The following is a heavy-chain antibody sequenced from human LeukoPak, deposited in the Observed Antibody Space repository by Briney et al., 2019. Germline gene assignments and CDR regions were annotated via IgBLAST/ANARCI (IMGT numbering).Heavy chain of an antibody. J-gene: IGHJ5*02. CDR1: GYTFTSYY. V-gene: IGHV1-46*01. CDR2: INPSGGST. D-gene: IGHD2-15*01. Sequence: ASVKVSCKASGYTFTSYYMHWVRQAPGQGLEWMGIINPSGGSTSYAQKFQGRVTMTRDTYTSTVYMELSSLRSEDTAVYYCARNLGYCSGGSCYSGWFDPWGQGTLVTVSS. CDR3: ARNLGYCSGGSCYSGWFDP.